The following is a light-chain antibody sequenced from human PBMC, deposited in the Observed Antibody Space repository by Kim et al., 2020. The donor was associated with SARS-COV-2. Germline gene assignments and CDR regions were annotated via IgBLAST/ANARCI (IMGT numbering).Light chain of an antibody. Sequence: ALGQTVRITCQGDSLRRYDASWYQQKQGQAPILVIYAKNNRPSGIPDRFSGSSSGNTASLTITVAQAEDEADYYCYSRDSSGNHLVFGGGTQLTVL. V-gene: IGLV3-19*01. CDR3: YSRDSSGNHLV. J-gene: IGLJ2*01. CDR1: SLRRYD. CDR2: AKN.